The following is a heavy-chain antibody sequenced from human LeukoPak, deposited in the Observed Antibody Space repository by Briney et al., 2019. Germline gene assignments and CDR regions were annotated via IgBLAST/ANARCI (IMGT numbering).Heavy chain of an antibody. CDR1: GYTFTGYY. Sequence: ASVKVSCKASGYTFTGYYMHWVRQAPGQGLEWMGWINPNSGGTNYAQKFQGRVTMTRDTSISTAYMELSRLRSDDTAVYYCARVRRRFVESFDYWGQGTLVTVSS. D-gene: IGHD3-10*01. CDR2: INPNSGGT. V-gene: IGHV1-2*02. CDR3: ARVRRRFVESFDY. J-gene: IGHJ4*02.